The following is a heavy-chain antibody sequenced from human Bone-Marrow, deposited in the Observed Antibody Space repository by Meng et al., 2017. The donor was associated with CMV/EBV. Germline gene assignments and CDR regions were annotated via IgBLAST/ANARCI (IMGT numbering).Heavy chain of an antibody. V-gene: IGHV4-34*01. CDR1: GGSFSGYY. Sequence: GSLRLSCAVYGGSFSGYYWSWIRQPPGKGLEWIGEINHSGSTNYNPSLKSRVAISVDTSKNQIFLKLRSVTAADTAIYYCARDSSFDQWGQGTLVTVSS. CDR3: ARDSSFDQ. J-gene: IGHJ4*02. D-gene: IGHD6-6*01. CDR2: INHSGST.